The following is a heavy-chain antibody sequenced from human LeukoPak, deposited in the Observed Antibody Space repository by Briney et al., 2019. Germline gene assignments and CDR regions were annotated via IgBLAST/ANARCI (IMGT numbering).Heavy chain of an antibody. CDR1: GGTFSSYA. D-gene: IGHD6-19*01. V-gene: IGHV1-69*04. Sequence: ASVKVSCKASGGTFSSYAISWVRQAPGQGLEWMGRIIPILGIANYAQKFQGRVTITADKSTSTAYMELSSLRSEDTAVYYCARDDGGQWLVSGPGWFDPWGQGTLVTVSS. J-gene: IGHJ5*02. CDR3: ARDDGGQWLVSGPGWFDP. CDR2: IIPILGIA.